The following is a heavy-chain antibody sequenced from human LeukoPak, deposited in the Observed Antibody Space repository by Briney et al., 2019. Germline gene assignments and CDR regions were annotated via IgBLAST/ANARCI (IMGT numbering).Heavy chain of an antibody. CDR2: ISGSGGST. V-gene: IGHV3-23*01. CDR3: AKDLKPTGGYYYYGMDV. CDR1: GFPFSSYA. J-gene: IGHJ6*02. Sequence: GSLRLSCAASGFPFSSYAMSWVRQAPGKGLEWVSAISGSGGSTYSADSVKGRFTISRDNSKNTLYLQMNSLRAEDTAIYYCAKDLKPTGGYYYYGMDVWGQGTTVTVSS. D-gene: IGHD3-16*01.